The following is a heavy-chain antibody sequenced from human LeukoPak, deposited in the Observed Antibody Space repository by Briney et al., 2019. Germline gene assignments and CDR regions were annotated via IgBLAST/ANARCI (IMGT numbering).Heavy chain of an antibody. CDR1: GGSISSSSYY. D-gene: IGHD5-12*01. Sequence: PSETLSLTCTVSGGSISSSSYYWGWIRQPPGKGLEWIGSIYYSGSTYYNPSLKSRVTMSVDTSKNQFSLKLSSVTAADTAVYYCARGWLTYNWFDPWGQGTLVTVSS. CDR2: IYYSGST. J-gene: IGHJ5*02. V-gene: IGHV4-39*07. CDR3: ARGWLTYNWFDP.